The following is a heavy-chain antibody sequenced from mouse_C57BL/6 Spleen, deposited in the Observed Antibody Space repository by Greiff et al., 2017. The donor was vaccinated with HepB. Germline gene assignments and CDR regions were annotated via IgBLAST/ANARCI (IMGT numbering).Heavy chain of an antibody. J-gene: IGHJ1*03. Sequence: EVKVEESGPGLVKPSQSLSLTCSVTGYSITSGYYWNWIRQFPGNKLEWMGYISYDGSNNYNPSLKNRISITRDTSKNQFFLKLNSVTTEDTATYYCARDGYDGYYDYFDVWGTGTTVTVSS. V-gene: IGHV3-6*01. CDR2: ISYDGSN. CDR1: GYSITSGYY. CDR3: ARDGYDGYYDYFDV. D-gene: IGHD2-3*01.